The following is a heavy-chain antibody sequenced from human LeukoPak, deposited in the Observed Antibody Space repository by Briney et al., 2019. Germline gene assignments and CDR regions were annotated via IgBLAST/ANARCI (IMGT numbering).Heavy chain of an antibody. CDR2: INSDGSST. D-gene: IGHD6-13*01. Sequence: GGSLRLSCAASGFTFSSYWMHWVRQAPGKGLVWVSRINSDGSSTSYADSVKGRFTISRDNAKNTLYLRMNSLRAEDTAVYYCARVASLSSSWYYYYYYMDVWGKGTTVTVSS. CDR3: ARVASLSSSWYYYYYYMDV. CDR1: GFTFSSYW. V-gene: IGHV3-74*01. J-gene: IGHJ6*03.